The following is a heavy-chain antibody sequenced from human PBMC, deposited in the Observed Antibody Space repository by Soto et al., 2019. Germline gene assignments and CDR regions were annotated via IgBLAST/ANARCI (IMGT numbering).Heavy chain of an antibody. CDR3: APTRYDYGDDAVGY. D-gene: IGHD4-17*01. J-gene: IGHJ4*01. CDR2: ISGSSSTT. Sequence: PGGSLRLSCAASGFTFSSYGMHWVRQAPGKGLEWVSSISGSSSTTYYADSVKGRFTISRDGSKNTLFLHMSALRAEDTAVYYCAPTRYDYGDDAVGYWGQGTLVTVSS. CDR1: GFTFSSYG. V-gene: IGHV3-23*01.